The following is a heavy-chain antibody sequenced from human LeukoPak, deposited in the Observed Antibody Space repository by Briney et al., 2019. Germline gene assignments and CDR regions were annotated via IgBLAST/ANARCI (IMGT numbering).Heavy chain of an antibody. Sequence: PWASVKVSCKASGYTFTSYYMHWVRQAPGQGLEWMGIINPSGGSTSYAQKFQGRVTMTRDTSTSTVYMELSSLRSEDTAVYYCARAGNYDFWSGYYGPQDYWGQGTLVTVSS. D-gene: IGHD3-3*01. J-gene: IGHJ4*02. CDR1: GYTFTSYY. V-gene: IGHV1-46*01. CDR3: ARAGNYDFWSGYYGPQDY. CDR2: INPSGGST.